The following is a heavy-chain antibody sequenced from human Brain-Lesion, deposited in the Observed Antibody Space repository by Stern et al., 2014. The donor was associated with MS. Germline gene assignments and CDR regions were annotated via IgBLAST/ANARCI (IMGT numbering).Heavy chain of an antibody. CDR3: ARGERWFAS. V-gene: IGHV3-74*01. CDR2: VNNDGRRT. Sequence: EVQLVESGGGFVQPGGSLRLSCAASGFTFSNYWMHWVRQAPGKGLVWVSRVNNDGRRTSYADSVKGRFTMSRDNAKNTLYLQMNSLRVEDTAIYYCARGERWFASWGQGTLVTVSS. J-gene: IGHJ5*01. CDR1: GFTFSNYW.